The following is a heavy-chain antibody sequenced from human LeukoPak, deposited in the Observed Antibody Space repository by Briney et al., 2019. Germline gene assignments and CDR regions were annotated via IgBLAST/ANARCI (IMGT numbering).Heavy chain of an antibody. CDR2: IYSGGST. CDR1: GFIFSDYN. V-gene: IGHV3-66*01. CDR3: ASYFG. D-gene: IGHD3-9*01. Sequence: GGSLRLSCVVSGFIFSDYNMHWVRQAPGKGLEWVSVIYSGGSTYYADSVKGRFTISRDNSKNTLYLQMNSLRAEDTAVYYCASYFGWGQGTMVTVSS. J-gene: IGHJ3*01.